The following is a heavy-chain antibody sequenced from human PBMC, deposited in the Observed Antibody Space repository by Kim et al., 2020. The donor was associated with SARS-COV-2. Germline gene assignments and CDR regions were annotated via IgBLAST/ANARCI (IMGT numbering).Heavy chain of an antibody. V-gene: IGHV3-23*01. J-gene: IGHJ4*02. Sequence: GGSLRLSCAASGFTFRNYGMSWVRLAPGKGLEWVSGISATGGTTNYADSVKGRFTISRDNSKNILNLQMNSLRVEDTAIYYCAKLQVEMATQSGLENWGQGTLVTVSS. D-gene: IGHD2-15*01. CDR1: GFTFRNYG. CDR2: ISATGGTT. CDR3: AKLQVEMATQSGLEN.